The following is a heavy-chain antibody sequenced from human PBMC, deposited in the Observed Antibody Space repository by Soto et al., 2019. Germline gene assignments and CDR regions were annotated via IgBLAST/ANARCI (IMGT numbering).Heavy chain of an antibody. J-gene: IGHJ4*02. D-gene: IGHD1-26*01. CDR1: GYTFTGYY. CDR2: INPNSGGT. V-gene: IGHV1-2*02. CDR3: ARGRWELRGGLLVY. Sequence: ASVKVSCKASGYTFTGYYMHWVRQAPGQGLGWMGWINPNSGGTNYAQKFQGRVTMTRDTSISTAYMELSRLRSDDTAVYYCARGRWELRGGLLVYWGQGTLVTVSS.